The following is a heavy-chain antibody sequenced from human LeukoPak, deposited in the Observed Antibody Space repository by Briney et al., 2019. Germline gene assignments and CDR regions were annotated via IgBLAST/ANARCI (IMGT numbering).Heavy chain of an antibody. V-gene: IGHV4-4*07. D-gene: IGHD3-22*01. CDR2: IYTSGST. J-gene: IGHJ4*02. CDR1: GGSISSYY. CDR3: ARDWTYYDSSGYYRGLYYFDY. Sequence: PSETLSLTCTVSGGSISSYYWSWIRQPAGKGLEWIGRIYTSGSTNYNPSLKSRVTISVDKSKNQFSLKLSSVTAADTAMYYCARDWTYYDSSGYYRGLYYFDYWGQGTLVTVSS.